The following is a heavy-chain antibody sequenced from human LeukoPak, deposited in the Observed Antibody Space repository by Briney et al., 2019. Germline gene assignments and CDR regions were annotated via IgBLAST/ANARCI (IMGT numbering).Heavy chain of an antibody. J-gene: IGHJ6*02. D-gene: IGHD6-13*01. CDR2: IWYDGSNK. V-gene: IGHV3-33*01. Sequence: GSLRLSCAASGFTFSSYGMHWVRQAPGKGLEWVAVIWYDGSNKYYADSVKGRFTISRDNSENTLYLQMNSLRAEDTAVYYCARGAAARGYYYGMDVWGQGTTVTVSS. CDR1: GFTFSSYG. CDR3: ARGAAARGYYYGMDV.